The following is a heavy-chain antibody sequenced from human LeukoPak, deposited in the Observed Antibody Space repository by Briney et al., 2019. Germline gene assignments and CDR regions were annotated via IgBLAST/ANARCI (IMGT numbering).Heavy chain of an antibody. CDR2: IYHSGST. Sequence: SETLSLTCAVSGASISSGGYSWSWIRQPPGKGLEWIGYIYHSGSTYYNPSLKSRVTISVDRSKNQFSLKLSSVTAADTAVYYCARGGSGISNAFDIWGQGTMVTVSS. CDR1: GASISSGGYS. D-gene: IGHD3-10*01. J-gene: IGHJ3*02. CDR3: ARGGSGISNAFDI. V-gene: IGHV4-30-2*01.